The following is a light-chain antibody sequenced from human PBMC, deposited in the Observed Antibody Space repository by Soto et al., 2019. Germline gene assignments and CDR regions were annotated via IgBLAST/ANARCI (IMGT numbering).Light chain of an antibody. CDR3: QQYNSWPPIT. CDR2: GAS. CDR1: QSVSSY. V-gene: IGKV3-15*01. Sequence: EIVLTQSPGTLSLSPGERATLSCRASQSVSSYYLAWYQQKPGQAPRLLIYGASTRATGIPDRFSGSGSGTEFTLTISSLQSEDFAVYYCQQYNSWPPITFGQGTRLEIK. J-gene: IGKJ5*01.